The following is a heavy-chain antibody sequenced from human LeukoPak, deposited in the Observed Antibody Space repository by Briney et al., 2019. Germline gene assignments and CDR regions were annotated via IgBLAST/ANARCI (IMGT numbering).Heavy chain of an antibody. CDR1: GYTFTSYG. CDR3: ARAYYYDSSGYFDY. J-gene: IGHJ4*02. Sequence: ASVKVSCKASGYTFTSYGISWVRQAPGQGLEWMGWISAYNGNTNYAQKLQGRVTMTTDTSTSTAYMELRSLRSDDTAVYYCARAYYYDSSGYFDYWGQGTLVTVSS. D-gene: IGHD3-22*01. V-gene: IGHV1-18*01. CDR2: ISAYNGNT.